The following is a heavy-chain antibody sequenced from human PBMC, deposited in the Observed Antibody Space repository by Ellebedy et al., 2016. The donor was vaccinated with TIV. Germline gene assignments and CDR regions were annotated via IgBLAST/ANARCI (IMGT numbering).Heavy chain of an antibody. CDR3: RVSGRVTSPAVIPDF. CDR1: GFNFRNYW. D-gene: IGHD3/OR15-3a*01. V-gene: IGHV3-7*01. Sequence: GESLKISCAASGFNFRNYWMSWVRQAPGKGLEWVANIKQDGSEKYYLDSGKGRFTISRDNGKNSLYLQMDSLRAEDTAVYYCRVSGRVTSPAVIPDFWGQGTRVIVSS. CDR2: IKQDGSEK. J-gene: IGHJ4*02.